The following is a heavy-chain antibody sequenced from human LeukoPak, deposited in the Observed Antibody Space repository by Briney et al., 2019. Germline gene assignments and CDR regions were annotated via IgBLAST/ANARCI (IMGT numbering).Heavy chain of an antibody. CDR3: ARGYCSSTSCYKYYFDY. J-gene: IGHJ4*02. CDR2: IIPIFGTA. D-gene: IGHD2-2*01. Sequence: SVKVSCKASGGTFSSYAISRVRQAPGQGLEWMGGIIPIFGTANYAQKFQGRVTITTDESTSTAYMELSSLRSEDTAVYYCARGYCSSTSCYKYYFDYWGQGTLVTVSS. CDR1: GGTFSSYA. V-gene: IGHV1-69*05.